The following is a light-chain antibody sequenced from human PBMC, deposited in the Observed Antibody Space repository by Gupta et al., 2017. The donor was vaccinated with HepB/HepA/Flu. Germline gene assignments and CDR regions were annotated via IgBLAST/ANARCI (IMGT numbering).Light chain of an antibody. CDR2: DAS. Sequence: EIVLTQSPATLSLSPGERATLSCRASQSVSSYLAWYQQKPGQAPRLHIYDASNRATGIPARFSGSGSGTXFTLTIXSLEPEDFAVYYCQQRSNWPITFGXGTKVEIK. CDR1: QSVSSY. V-gene: IGKV3-11*01. CDR3: QQRSNWPIT. J-gene: IGKJ4*01.